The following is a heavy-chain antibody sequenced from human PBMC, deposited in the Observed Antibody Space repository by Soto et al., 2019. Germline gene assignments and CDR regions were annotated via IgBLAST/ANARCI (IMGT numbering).Heavy chain of an antibody. D-gene: IGHD5-12*01. V-gene: IGHV4-31*03. CDR2: IYYSGST. CDR1: GGSISSGGYY. Sequence: QVQLQESGPGLVKPSQTLSLTCTVSGGSISSGGYYWSWIRQHPGKGLEWIGYIYYSGSTYYNPSLQSRVTISVDTSKNQFSLKLGSVTAAVTAVYYCARGWRGHSGYDSYYFESWGQGTLVTVSS. CDR3: ARGWRGHSGYDSYYFES. J-gene: IGHJ4*02.